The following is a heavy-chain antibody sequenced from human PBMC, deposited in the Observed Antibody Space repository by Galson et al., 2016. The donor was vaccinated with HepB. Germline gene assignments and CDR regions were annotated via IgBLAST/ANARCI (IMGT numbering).Heavy chain of an antibody. CDR1: SGSVSSGGYY. J-gene: IGHJ6*02. D-gene: IGHD2/OR15-2a*01. CDR2: IQNPGST. Sequence: ETLSLTCTVSSGSVSSGGYYWSWVRQSPGKGLEWIGYIQNPGSTNYNPSLKGRVTISIDRSKNQSFLELTSVTAADTAVYYCARDEGFYNGMDVWGQGTTVTVSS. CDR3: ARDEGFYNGMDV. V-gene: IGHV4-61*08.